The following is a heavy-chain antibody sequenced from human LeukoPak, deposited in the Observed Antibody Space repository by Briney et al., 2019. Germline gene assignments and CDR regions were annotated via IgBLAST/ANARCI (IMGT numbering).Heavy chain of an antibody. Sequence: GGPLRLSCAASGFTFSAYAMHWVRQAPGKGLEWVALISYDGSDKYYAGSVKGRFTISRDKSKNTLYLQMNSLKADDTAVYYCAKSLRGTGLDAFDIWGQGTMVTVSS. J-gene: IGHJ3*02. CDR1: GFTFSAYA. V-gene: IGHV3-30*18. D-gene: IGHD2-8*02. CDR2: ISYDGSDK. CDR3: AKSLRGTGLDAFDI.